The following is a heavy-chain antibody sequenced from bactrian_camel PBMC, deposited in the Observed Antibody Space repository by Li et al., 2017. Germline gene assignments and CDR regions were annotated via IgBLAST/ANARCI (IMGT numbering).Heavy chain of an antibody. CDR3: AAAWFNPPDPKRRLLHLGPPPNFGY. CDR1: GYSYSRNC. Sequence: LVESGGGSVQAGGSLRLSCAATGYSYSRNCMGWFRQAPGKERELVSSISADGSTYYSESLEGRYTISQDNAKNTAYLQMDSLKPEDTATYYCAAAWFNPPDPKRRLLHLGPPPNFGYWGQGTQVTVS. V-gene: IGHV3S53*01. J-gene: IGHJ6*01. D-gene: IGHD2*01. CDR2: ISADGST.